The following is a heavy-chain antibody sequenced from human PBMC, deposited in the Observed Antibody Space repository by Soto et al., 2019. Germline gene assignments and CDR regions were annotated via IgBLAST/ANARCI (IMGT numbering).Heavy chain of an antibody. CDR1: GFTFSSYA. CDR3: AKVSSSGYRYGMDV. Sequence: GGSLRLSCAASGFTFSSYAMSWVRQAPGKGLEWVSAISGSGGSTYYADSVKGRFTISRDNSKNTLCLQMNSLRAEDTAVYYCAKVSSSGYRYGMDVWGQGTTVTVSS. CDR2: ISGSGGST. V-gene: IGHV3-23*01. D-gene: IGHD3-22*01. J-gene: IGHJ6*02.